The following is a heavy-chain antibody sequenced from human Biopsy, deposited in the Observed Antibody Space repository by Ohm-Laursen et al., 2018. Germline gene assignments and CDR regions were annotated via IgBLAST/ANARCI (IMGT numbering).Heavy chain of an antibody. D-gene: IGHD2-2*02. CDR3: AREYPEGDV. CDR2: IIPLLGIT. J-gene: IGHJ6*02. CDR1: GGIFSSYA. V-gene: IGHV1-69*04. Sequence: ASVSVSCKAPGGIFSSYAMSWVRQAPGQGLEWMGRIIPLLGITNYAQKFQGRVTISADKSTSTAYMELSCLRSEDTAVYYCAREYPEGDVWGQGTTATVSS.